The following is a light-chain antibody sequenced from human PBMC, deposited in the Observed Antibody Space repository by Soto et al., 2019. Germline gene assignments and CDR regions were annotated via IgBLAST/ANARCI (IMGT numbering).Light chain of an antibody. CDR2: AAS. CDR3: QQSFSIPFT. V-gene: IGKV1-39*01. CDR1: QSISTS. J-gene: IGKJ3*01. Sequence: DIQMTQSPSSLSASVGDRVTITCRASQSISTSLNWYQQKPGKAPTLLIYAASSLQSGVPSRFSGSGSGTDFTLTISSLQPEDFATYHCQQSFSIPFTFGPGTKVDIK.